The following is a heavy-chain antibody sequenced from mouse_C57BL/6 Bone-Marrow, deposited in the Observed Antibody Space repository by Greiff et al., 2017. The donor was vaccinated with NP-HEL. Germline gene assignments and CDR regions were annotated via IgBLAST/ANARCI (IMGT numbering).Heavy chain of an antibody. J-gene: IGHJ1*03. CDR3: ARRGFPHWYFDV. V-gene: IGHV1-54*01. Sequence: QVQLQQSGAELVRPGTSVKVSCKASGYAFTNYLIEWVKQRPGQGLEWIGVINPGSGGTNYNEKFKGKATLTADKSSSTAYMQLSSLTSEDSAVYFCARRGFPHWYFDVWGTGTTVTVSS. CDR1: GYAFTNYL. CDR2: INPGSGGT.